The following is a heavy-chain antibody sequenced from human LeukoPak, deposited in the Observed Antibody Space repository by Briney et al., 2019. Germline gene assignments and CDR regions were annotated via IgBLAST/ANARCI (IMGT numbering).Heavy chain of an antibody. CDR2: IYYSGST. CDR1: GGSISSYY. D-gene: IGHD2-15*01. J-gene: IGHJ4*02. Sequence: SETLSLTCTVSGGSISSYYWSWIRQPPGKGLEWIGYIYYSGSTNYNPSLKSRVTISVDTSKNQFSLKLSSVTAADTAVYYCARGPPYLLFDYWGQGTLVTVFS. V-gene: IGHV4-59*01. CDR3: ARGPPYLLFDY.